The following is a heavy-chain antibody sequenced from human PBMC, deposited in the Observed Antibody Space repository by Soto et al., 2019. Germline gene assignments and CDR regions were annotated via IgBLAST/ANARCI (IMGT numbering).Heavy chain of an antibody. J-gene: IGHJ6*02. CDR3: ARGSSIAGLYYGMDV. Sequence: QVQLQESGPGLVKPSQTLSLTCTVSGGSISSGGYYWTWIRQHPGKGLEWIGYNYSSGITYSNPSLKSRVTLALDTSKNQFSLKLSSVTAADTAVYYCARGSSIAGLYYGMDVWGQGTTVTVSS. V-gene: IGHV4-31*03. CDR1: GGSISSGGYY. D-gene: IGHD6-6*01. CDR2: NYSSGIT.